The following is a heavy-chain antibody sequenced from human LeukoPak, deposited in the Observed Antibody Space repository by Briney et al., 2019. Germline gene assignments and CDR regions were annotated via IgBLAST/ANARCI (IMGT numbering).Heavy chain of an antibody. CDR3: ARAGAYYDILTGYLDPYYFDY. D-gene: IGHD3-9*01. J-gene: IGHJ4*02. CDR2: INPNSGGT. CDR1: GYTFTGYY. Sequence: ASVKVSCKASGYTFTGYYMHGVRQAPGQGLEGMGWINPNSGGTNYEQKFQGRVTMTRDTYISTAYMELRRLRSDDTAVYYCARAGAYYDILTGYLDPYYFDYWGQGTLVTVSS. V-gene: IGHV1-2*02.